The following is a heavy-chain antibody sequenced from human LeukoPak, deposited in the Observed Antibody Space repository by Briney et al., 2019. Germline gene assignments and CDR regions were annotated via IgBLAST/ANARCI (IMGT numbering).Heavy chain of an antibody. Sequence: PGGSLRLSCAASGFTFNRYNMNWVRRAPGKGLVWVSRINADGSTTSYADSVRGRFTISRDNAKNTLYLQMNSLRAEDTAVYYCATLISGWSLYWGQGTLVTVSS. V-gene: IGHV3-74*01. CDR2: INADGSTT. CDR3: ATLISGWSLY. CDR1: GFTFNRYN. J-gene: IGHJ4*02. D-gene: IGHD6-19*01.